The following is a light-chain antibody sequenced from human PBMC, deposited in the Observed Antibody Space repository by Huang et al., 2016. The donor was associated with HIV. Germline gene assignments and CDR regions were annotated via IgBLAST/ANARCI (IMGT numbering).Light chain of an antibody. CDR1: QSVSSSY. Sequence: EIVLTQSPGTLSLSPGERATLSCRASQSVSSSYLDWYQQKPGQAPRRLIYGASSRATGIPDRFSGSGSGTDFTLTISRLEPEDFAVYYCQQYGSSRIFTFGPGTKVDIK. CDR3: QQYGSSRIFT. V-gene: IGKV3-20*01. J-gene: IGKJ3*01. CDR2: GAS.